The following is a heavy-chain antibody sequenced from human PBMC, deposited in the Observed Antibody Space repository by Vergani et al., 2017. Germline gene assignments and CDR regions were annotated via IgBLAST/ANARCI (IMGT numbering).Heavy chain of an antibody. CDR2: IRYDGSNK. Sequence: QVQLVESGGGVVQPGGSLRLSCAASGFTFSSYGMHWVRQAPGKGLEWVAFIRYDGSNKYYADSVKGRFTISRDNSKNTLYLQINSLRAEDTAVYYCAKDAEVRGVFDPWGQGTLVTVSS. D-gene: IGHD3-10*01. CDR1: GFTFSSYG. CDR3: AKDAEVRGVFDP. V-gene: IGHV3-30*02. J-gene: IGHJ5*02.